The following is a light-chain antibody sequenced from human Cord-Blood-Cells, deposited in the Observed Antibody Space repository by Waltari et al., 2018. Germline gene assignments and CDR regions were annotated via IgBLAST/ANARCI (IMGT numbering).Light chain of an antibody. CDR3: QQYYSAPWT. CDR2: WAS. CDR1: KSVLYSSNNKNY. J-gene: IGKJ1*01. Sequence: DIVLNQSPDFLAVSLGVRATINFKFSKSVLYSSNNKNYLAWYQQKPGQPPKLRIYWASTRESGVPDRFSGSGSGTDFTLTINSLQAEDVAVYYCQQYYSAPWTFGQGTKVEIK. V-gene: IGKV4-1*01.